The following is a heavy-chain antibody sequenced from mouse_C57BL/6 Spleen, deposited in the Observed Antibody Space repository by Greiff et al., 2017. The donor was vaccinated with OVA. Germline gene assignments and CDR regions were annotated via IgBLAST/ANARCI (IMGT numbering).Heavy chain of an antibody. J-gene: IGHJ3*01. CDR2: ISGGGGNT. CDR1: GFTFSSYT. CDR3: ASTAQATAWFAY. D-gene: IGHD3-2*02. V-gene: IGHV5-9*01. Sequence: EVQGVESGGGLVKPGGSLKLSCAASGFTFSSYTMSWVRQTPEKRLEWVATISGGGGNTYYPDSVKGRFTISRDNAKNTLYLQTSSLRSEDTALYYCASTAQATAWFAYGGQGTLVTVSA.